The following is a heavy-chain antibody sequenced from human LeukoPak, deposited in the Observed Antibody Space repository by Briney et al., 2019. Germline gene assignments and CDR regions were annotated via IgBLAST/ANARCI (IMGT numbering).Heavy chain of an antibody. D-gene: IGHD1-26*01. J-gene: IGHJ4*02. CDR2: ISYDGSNK. Sequence: GRSLRLSCAASGFTFSSYAMHWVRQAPGKGLEWVAVISYDGSNKYYADSVKGRFTISRDNSKNTLYLQMNSLRAEDTAVYYCASPGQDSGFDYWGQGTLVTVSS. CDR1: GFTFSSYA. V-gene: IGHV3-30*04. CDR3: ASPGQDSGFDY.